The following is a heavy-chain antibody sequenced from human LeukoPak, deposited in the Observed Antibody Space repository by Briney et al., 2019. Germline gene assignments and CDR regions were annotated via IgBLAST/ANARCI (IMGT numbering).Heavy chain of an antibody. D-gene: IGHD3-10*01. J-gene: IGHJ4*02. Sequence: GRSLRLSCAASGFTFRSYAMHWVRQAPGKGLEWVAVISYDGSNKYYADSVKGRFTISRDNSKNTLYLQMNSLRAEDTAVYYCARDRHGVRGVISENFDYWGQGTLVTVSS. CDR2: ISYDGSNK. CDR1: GFTFRSYA. V-gene: IGHV3-30-3*01. CDR3: ARDRHGVRGVISENFDY.